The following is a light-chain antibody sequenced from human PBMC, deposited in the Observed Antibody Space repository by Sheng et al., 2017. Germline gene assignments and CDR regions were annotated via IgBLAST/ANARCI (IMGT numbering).Light chain of an antibody. V-gene: IGLV2-14*03. CDR1: SSDVGGYNY. CDR3: GSFTSSPSFV. Sequence: QSALTQPASVSGSPGQSITISCTGTSSDVGGYNYVSWYQQLPGKAPKIIIFGVSNRASGASSRFSGSKTGNTASLTISGLQADDEADYYCGSFTSSPSFVFGTGTKVTVL. CDR2: GVS. J-gene: IGLJ1*01.